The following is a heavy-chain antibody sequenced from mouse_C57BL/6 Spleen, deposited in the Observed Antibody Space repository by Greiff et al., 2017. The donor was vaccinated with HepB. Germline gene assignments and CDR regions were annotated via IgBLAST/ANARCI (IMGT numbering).Heavy chain of an antibody. J-gene: IGHJ4*01. CDR3: EREGAYYSNFYYAMDD. D-gene: IGHD2-5*01. CDR2: INPNNGGT. Sequence: EVQLQQSGPELVKPGASVKMSCKASGYTFTDYNMHWVKQSHGKSLEWIGYINPNNGGTSYNQKFKGKATLTVNKSSSTAYMELRSLTSEDSAVYYCEREGAYYSNFYYAMDDWGQGTSVTVSS. CDR1: GYTFTDYN. V-gene: IGHV1-22*01.